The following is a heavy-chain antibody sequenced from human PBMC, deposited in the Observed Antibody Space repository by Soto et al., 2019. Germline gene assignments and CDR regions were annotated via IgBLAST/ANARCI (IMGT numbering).Heavy chain of an antibody. D-gene: IGHD2-2*01. CDR2: ISGSGGTT. Sequence: PGGSLRFSCAASGFTFRNYAMSWARQAPGKGLEWVSAISGSGGTTHYADSVKGRFTISRDNSKNTLYLQMNSLRVEDTAVYYCAKDRSSTSCYAFDYWGQGSLVTVSS. CDR3: AKDRSSTSCYAFDY. J-gene: IGHJ4*02. CDR1: GFTFRNYA. V-gene: IGHV3-23*01.